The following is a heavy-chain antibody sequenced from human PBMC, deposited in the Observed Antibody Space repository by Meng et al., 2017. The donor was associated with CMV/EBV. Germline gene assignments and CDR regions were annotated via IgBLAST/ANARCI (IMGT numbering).Heavy chain of an antibody. CDR1: GFTFRTSD. D-gene: IGHD5/OR15-5a*01. CDR3: ARDGLRNYYYYGMDV. CDR2: ISPSGNYI. V-gene: IGHV3-21*06. Sequence: GESLKISCAASGFTFRTSDMNWVRQAPGKGLEWVSSISPSGNYIYYAASLKGRFTISRDNANNSLFLQMNSLRAEDTAVYFCARDGLRNYYYYGMDVWGQGTTVTVSS. J-gene: IGHJ6*02.